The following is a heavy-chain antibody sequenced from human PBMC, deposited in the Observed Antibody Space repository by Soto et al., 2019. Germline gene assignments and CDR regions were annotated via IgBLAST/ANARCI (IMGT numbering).Heavy chain of an antibody. J-gene: IGHJ6*02. CDR3: ARDAGSISPGPIDV. CDR1: GGSISSGGYY. CDR2: IYYSGNT. V-gene: IGHV4-31*03. Sequence: QVQLQESGPRLVKPSQTLSLTCTVSGGSISSGGYYWSWIRQHPGKGLEWIGYIYYSGNTYYNPSLKSRVTISVDTSKNQFYLKLSSVTAEDTAVYYCARDAGSISPGPIDVWGQGTTVTVSS. D-gene: IGHD3-10*01.